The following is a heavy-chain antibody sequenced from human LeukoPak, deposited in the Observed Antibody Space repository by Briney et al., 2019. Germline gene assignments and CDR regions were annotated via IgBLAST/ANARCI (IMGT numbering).Heavy chain of an antibody. CDR2: IYYSGST. J-gene: IGHJ4*02. V-gene: IGHV4-59*08. CDR1: GGSISNYY. CDR3: ARLKRYLDWFPSCS. Sequence: SETLSLTCTVSGGSISNYYWSWIRQPPGKGLEWIGYIYYSGSTNYNPSLKSRVTISVDTSKNQFSLKLSSVTAADTAVYYCARLKRYLDWFPSCSWGQRNLVTVSS. D-gene: IGHD3-9*01.